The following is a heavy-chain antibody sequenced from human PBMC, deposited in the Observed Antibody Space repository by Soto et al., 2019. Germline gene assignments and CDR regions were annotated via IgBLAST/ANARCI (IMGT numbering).Heavy chain of an antibody. CDR2: INPSVGST. V-gene: IGHV1-46*01. D-gene: IGHD6-13*01. Sequence: QVQLVQSGAEVKKPGASVKLSCKSSEYTFTDYYIHWVRQAPGQGIEWMGLINPSVGSTSNPQKFQGRVTLISDTSTLTVYRELCSMRSEDTAVYYCANAAYSTSRYDFWGQVFLVTVST. J-gene: IGHJ4*02. CDR1: EYTFTDYY. CDR3: ANAAYSTSRYDF.